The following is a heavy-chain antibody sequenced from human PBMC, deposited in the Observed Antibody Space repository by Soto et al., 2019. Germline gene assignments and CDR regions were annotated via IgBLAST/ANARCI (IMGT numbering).Heavy chain of an antibody. CDR3: ASTFWSGYTTYYYYYYMDV. Sequence: VASVKVSCKASGYTFTSYDINWVRQATGQGLEWMGWMNPNSGNTGYAQKFQGRVTMTRNTSISTAYMELSSLRSEDTAVYYCASTFWSGYTTYYYYYYMDVWGKGTTVTVS. D-gene: IGHD3-3*01. CDR1: GYTFTSYD. V-gene: IGHV1-8*01. J-gene: IGHJ6*03. CDR2: MNPNSGNT.